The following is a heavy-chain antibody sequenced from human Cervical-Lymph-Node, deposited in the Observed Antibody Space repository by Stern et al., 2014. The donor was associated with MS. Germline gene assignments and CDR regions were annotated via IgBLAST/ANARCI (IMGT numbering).Heavy chain of an antibody. J-gene: IGHJ4*02. V-gene: IGHV4-39*02. CDR3: ARLKQQLVQVYDY. CDR1: GGSISSSSYY. D-gene: IGHD6-13*01. Sequence: QVQLQESGPGLVKPSETLSLTCTVSGGSISSSSYYWGWIRQPPGKGLEWIGSIYYSGSTYYNPSLKSRVTISVETSKNHFSLKLSFVTAADTAVYYCARLKQQLVQVYDYWGQGTLVTVSS. CDR2: IYYSGST.